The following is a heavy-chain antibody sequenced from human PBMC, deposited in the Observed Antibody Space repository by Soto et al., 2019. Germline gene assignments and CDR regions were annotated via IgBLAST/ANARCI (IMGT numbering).Heavy chain of an antibody. V-gene: IGHV3-13*01. Sequence: PGGSLRLSCAASGFTFSSYDMHWVRQATGKGLEWVSAIGTARDTYYPGSVKGRFTISRENAKNSLYLQMNSLRAGDTAVYYCARDLGDGSGSYSAAFDIWGQGTMVTVSS. CDR1: GFTFSSYD. D-gene: IGHD3-10*01. CDR3: ARDLGDGSGSYSAAFDI. CDR2: IGTARDT. J-gene: IGHJ3*02.